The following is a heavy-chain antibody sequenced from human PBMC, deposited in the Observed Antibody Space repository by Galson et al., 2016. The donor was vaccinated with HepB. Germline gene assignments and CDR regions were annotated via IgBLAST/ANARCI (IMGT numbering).Heavy chain of an antibody. D-gene: IGHD2-2*01. Sequence: SLRLSCAASGFTFSSYGMHWVRQAPGKGLEWVAVIWYDGSNKYYADSVKGRFTISRDNSKNTLYLQMNSLRAEDTAVYYCARVGVPAAMGFRVYYFDDWGQGTLVTVSS. CDR3: ARVGVPAAMGFRVYYFDD. V-gene: IGHV3-33*01. CDR1: GFTFSSYG. J-gene: IGHJ4*02. CDR2: IWYDGSNK.